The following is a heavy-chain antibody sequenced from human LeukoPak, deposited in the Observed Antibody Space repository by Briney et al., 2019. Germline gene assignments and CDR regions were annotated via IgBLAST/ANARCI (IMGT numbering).Heavy chain of an antibody. CDR2: IYYSGSA. CDR1: GGSISSSSYY. J-gene: IGHJ6*03. CDR3: ARRADSSGYYYAPMDV. D-gene: IGHD3-22*01. V-gene: IGHV4-39*01. Sequence: SETLSLTCTVSGGSISSSSYYWGWIRQPPGKRLEWIGSIYYSGSAYDNPSLNSRVTISVDTSKNQFSLKLSSVTAADTAVYYCARRADSSGYYYAPMDVWGKGTTVTVSS.